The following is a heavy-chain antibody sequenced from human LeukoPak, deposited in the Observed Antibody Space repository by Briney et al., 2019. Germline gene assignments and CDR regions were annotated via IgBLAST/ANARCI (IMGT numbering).Heavy chain of an antibody. J-gene: IGHJ5*02. V-gene: IGHV4-34*01. CDR3: ARVYCTNDVCYRVKLFDP. CDR2: INRNGTT. Sequence: PSETLSLTCAVYGGSFSGYYWSWIRRPPGKGLEWIGEINRNGTTNYNPSLKSRVTISIDTSKNQFSLKLTSVTATDTAVYYCARVYCTNDVCYRVKLFDPWSQGTLVTGSS. D-gene: IGHD2-8*01. CDR1: GGSFSGYY.